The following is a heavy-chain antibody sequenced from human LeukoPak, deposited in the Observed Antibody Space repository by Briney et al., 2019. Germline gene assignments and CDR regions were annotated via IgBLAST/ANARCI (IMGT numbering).Heavy chain of an antibody. CDR1: GGTFSSYA. CDR3: ARDLTGFGVSDYFDY. D-gene: IGHD3-16*01. Sequence: ASVRVSCKASGGTFSSYAISWVRQAPGQGLEWMGGIIPIFGTENYAQKFQGRVTITTDESTSTAYMELSSLRSEDTAVYYCARDLTGFGVSDYFDYWGQGTLVTVSS. J-gene: IGHJ4*02. V-gene: IGHV1-69*05. CDR2: IIPIFGTE.